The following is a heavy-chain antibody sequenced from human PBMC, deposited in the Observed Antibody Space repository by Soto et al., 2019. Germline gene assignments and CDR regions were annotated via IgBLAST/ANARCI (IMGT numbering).Heavy chain of an antibody. CDR1: GFTFSDYW. J-gene: IGHJ4*02. CDR3: AKGADSSGYYNFDY. V-gene: IGHV3-7*01. Sequence: GGSLRLSCAVFGFTFSDYWMSWVRQAPGKGLEWVANIKQDGNEKYYVDSVKGRFTISRDNSKNTLYLQMNSLRAEDTAVYYCAKGADSSGYYNFDYWGQGTLVTVSS. CDR2: IKQDGNEK. D-gene: IGHD3-22*01.